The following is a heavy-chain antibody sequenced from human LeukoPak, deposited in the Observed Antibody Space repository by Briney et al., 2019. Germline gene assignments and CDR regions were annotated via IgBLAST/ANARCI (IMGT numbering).Heavy chain of an antibody. CDR1: GFTFSSYA. V-gene: IGHV3-30*04. J-gene: IGHJ4*02. CDR3: ARQFIAVAGTFDY. D-gene: IGHD6-19*01. Sequence: SXXLSXAASGFTFSSYAMHWVRQAPGEGLEWVAVISYDGSNKYYADSVKGRFTISRDNSKNTLYLQMNSLRAEDTAVYYCARQFIAVAGTFDYWGQGTLVTVSS. CDR2: ISYDGSNK.